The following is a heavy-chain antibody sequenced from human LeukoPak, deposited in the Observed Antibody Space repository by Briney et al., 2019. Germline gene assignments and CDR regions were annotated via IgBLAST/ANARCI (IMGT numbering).Heavy chain of an antibody. J-gene: IGHJ4*02. CDR1: GYTFTGYY. Sequence: ASVKVSCKASGYTFTGYYMHWVRPAPGQGLEWMGWINPNSGGTNYAQKFQGRVTMTRNTSISTTYMELSSLRSEDTAVYYCARGSRSGYFDYWGQGTLVTVSS. V-gene: IGHV1-2*02. CDR2: INPNSGGT. CDR3: ARGSRSGYFDY.